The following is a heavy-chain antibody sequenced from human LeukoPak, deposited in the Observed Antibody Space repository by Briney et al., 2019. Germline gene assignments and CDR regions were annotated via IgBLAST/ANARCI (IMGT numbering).Heavy chain of an antibody. Sequence: GGSLRLSRAASGFTFDDYGMSWVRQAPGKGLEWVSGINWNGGSTGYADSVKGRFTISRDNAKNSLYLQMNSLRAEDTALYYCARDSYCSSTSCSDDAFDIWGQGTMVTVSS. J-gene: IGHJ3*02. V-gene: IGHV3-20*04. D-gene: IGHD2-2*01. CDR1: GFTFDDYG. CDR3: ARDSYCSSTSCSDDAFDI. CDR2: INWNGGST.